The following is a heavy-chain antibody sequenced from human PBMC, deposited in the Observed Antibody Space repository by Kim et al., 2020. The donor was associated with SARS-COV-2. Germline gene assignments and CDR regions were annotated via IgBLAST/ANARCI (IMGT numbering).Heavy chain of an antibody. Sequence: GGSLRLSCAASGFTFDDYAMHWVRQAPGKGLEWVSGISWNSGSIGYADSVKGRFTISRDNAKNSLYLQMNSLRAEDTALYYCAKSLGEYDSSGIDYWGQGTLVTVSS. J-gene: IGHJ4*02. CDR1: GFTFDDYA. D-gene: IGHD3-22*01. CDR2: ISWNSGSI. CDR3: AKSLGEYDSSGIDY. V-gene: IGHV3-9*01.